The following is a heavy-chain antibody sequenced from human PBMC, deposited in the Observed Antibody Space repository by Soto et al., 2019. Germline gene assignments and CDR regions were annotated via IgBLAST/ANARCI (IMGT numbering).Heavy chain of an antibody. CDR1: GYSISSGYY. D-gene: IGHD6-13*01. Sequence: KPSETLSLTCAVSGYSISSGYYWGWIRQPPGKGLEWIGSIYHSGSTYYNPSLKSRVTISVDTSKNQFSLNLNSVTAADTAVYYCARRHSSSWYGLDYWGQGTLVTVSS. CDR2: IYHSGST. V-gene: IGHV4-38-2*01. J-gene: IGHJ4*02. CDR3: ARRHSSSWYGLDY.